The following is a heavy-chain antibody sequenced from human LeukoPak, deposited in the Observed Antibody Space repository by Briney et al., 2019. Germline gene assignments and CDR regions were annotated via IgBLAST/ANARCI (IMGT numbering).Heavy chain of an antibody. CDR3: ARFNPGSGAAKNYYYYMDV. J-gene: IGHJ6*03. V-gene: IGHV3-30*02. CDR2: IRYDGSNK. D-gene: IGHD3-10*01. CDR1: GFTFSSYG. Sequence: GGSLRLSCAASGFTFSSYGMHWVRQAPGKGLEWVAFIRYDGSNKYYADSVKGRFTISRDNAKNSLYLQMNSLRAEDTAVYYCARFNPGSGAAKNYYYYMDVWGKGTTVTVSS.